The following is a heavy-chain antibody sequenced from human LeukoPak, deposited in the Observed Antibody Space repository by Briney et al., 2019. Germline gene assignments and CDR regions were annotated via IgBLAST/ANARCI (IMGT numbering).Heavy chain of an antibody. D-gene: IGHD6-6*01. V-gene: IGHV4-39*07. CDR2: INYRGST. CDR1: NASISSNTYY. Sequence: SETLSLTCTVSNASISSNTYYRAWIRQPPGKGLEYIGSINYRGSTYYNPSLKSRVTLSVDTSKNQFSLKLNSVTAADTAVYYCARERIAARRNWFDPWGQGTLVTVSS. J-gene: IGHJ5*02. CDR3: ARERIAARRNWFDP.